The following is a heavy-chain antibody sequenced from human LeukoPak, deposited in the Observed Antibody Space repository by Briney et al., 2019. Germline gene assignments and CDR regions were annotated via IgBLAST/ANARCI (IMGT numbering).Heavy chain of an antibody. V-gene: IGHV4-59*08. CDR2: IYYSGST. Sequence: SETLSLTCTVSGGSISSYYWSWIRQPPGKGLEWIGYIYYSGSTNYNPSLKSRVTISVDTSKNQFSLKLSSVTAADTAVYYCARQGSYFGYWGQGTLVTVSS. J-gene: IGHJ4*02. D-gene: IGHD3-10*01. CDR3: ARQGSYFGY. CDR1: GGSISSYY.